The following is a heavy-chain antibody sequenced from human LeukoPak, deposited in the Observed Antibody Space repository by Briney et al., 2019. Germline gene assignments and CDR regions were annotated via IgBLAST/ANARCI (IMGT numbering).Heavy chain of an antibody. CDR1: GGSISSGSYY. J-gene: IGHJ4*02. CDR2: IYTSGST. V-gene: IGHV4-61*02. Sequence: SETLSLTCTVSGGSISSGSYYWSWIRQPAGKGLEWIGRIYTSGSTNYNPSLKSRVTISVDTSKNQFSLKLSSVTAADTAVYYCARDSYDFWSGYYNRLNYWGQGTLVTVSS. D-gene: IGHD3-3*01. CDR3: ARDSYDFWSGYYNRLNY.